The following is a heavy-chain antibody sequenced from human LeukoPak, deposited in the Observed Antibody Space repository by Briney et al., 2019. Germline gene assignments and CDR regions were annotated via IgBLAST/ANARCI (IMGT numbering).Heavy chain of an antibody. J-gene: IGHJ4*02. CDR1: GFTFSSYA. Sequence: GGSLRLSCAASGFTFSSYAMSWVRQAPGKGLEWVAVIWYDGSNKYYADSVKGRFTISRDNSKNTLYLQMNSLRAEDTAVYYCARDIYGDYSVFDYWGQGTLVTVSS. V-gene: IGHV3-33*08. D-gene: IGHD4-17*01. CDR2: IWYDGSNK. CDR3: ARDIYGDYSVFDY.